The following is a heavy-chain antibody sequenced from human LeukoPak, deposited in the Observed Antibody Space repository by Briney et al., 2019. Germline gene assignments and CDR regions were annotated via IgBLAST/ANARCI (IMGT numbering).Heavy chain of an antibody. J-gene: IGHJ4*02. D-gene: IGHD2-21*01. CDR2: INPNSGDT. Sequence: ASVKVSCKASGYTFTGYYMHWVRQAPGQGLEWMGWINPNSGDTKCAQEFQGRVTMTRDTSIGTAYMELSRLTSDDTAVYYCARSQIPDFWGQGTLVTVSS. CDR3: ARSQIPDF. V-gene: IGHV1-2*02. CDR1: GYTFTGYY.